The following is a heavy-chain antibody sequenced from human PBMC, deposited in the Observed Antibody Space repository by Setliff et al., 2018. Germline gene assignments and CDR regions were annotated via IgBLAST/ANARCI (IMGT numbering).Heavy chain of an antibody. CDR2: INPDGSEK. Sequence: GSLRLSCGASGFTYKNDWVSWVRQAPGKGLEWLASINPDGSEKYYVDSVKGRFTISRDNAKNSLSLQMNNLRTEDTAVYYCFGAGTCSYWGQGTLVTVSS. D-gene: IGHD3-10*01. J-gene: IGHJ4*02. CDR3: FGAGTCSY. CDR1: GFTYKNDW. V-gene: IGHV3-7*01.